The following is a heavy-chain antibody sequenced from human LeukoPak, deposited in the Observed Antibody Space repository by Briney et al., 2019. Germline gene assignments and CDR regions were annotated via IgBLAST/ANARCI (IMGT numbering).Heavy chain of an antibody. CDR3: ARPGPLRGIGMSVNDY. Sequence: ASVKVSCKASGYTFTGYYMHWVRQAPGQGLEWMGRTNPNSGGTNYAQKFQGRVTMTRDTSISTAYMELSRLRSDDTAAYYCARPGPLRGIGMSVNDYWGQGTLVTVSS. V-gene: IGHV1-2*06. CDR2: TNPNSGGT. J-gene: IGHJ4*02. D-gene: IGHD1-26*01. CDR1: GYTFTGYY.